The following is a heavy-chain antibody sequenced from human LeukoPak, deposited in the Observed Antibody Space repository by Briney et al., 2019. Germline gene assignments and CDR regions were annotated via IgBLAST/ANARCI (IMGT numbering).Heavy chain of an antibody. CDR1: GGSISSYY. V-gene: IGHV4-4*09. Sequence: SETLSLTCTVSGGSISSYYWSWIRQPPGKGLEWIGYIYTGGSTNYNPSRKSRVTISADTSKTQFSLKLSSVTAADTAVYYCARLYCSSTSSYPDPWGQGTLVPVSS. CDR3: ARLYCSSTSSYPDP. D-gene: IGHD2-2*01. CDR2: IYTGGST. J-gene: IGHJ5*02.